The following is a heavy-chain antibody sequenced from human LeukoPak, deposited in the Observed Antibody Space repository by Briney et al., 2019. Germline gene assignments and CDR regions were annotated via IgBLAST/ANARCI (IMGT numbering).Heavy chain of an antibody. J-gene: IGHJ4*02. CDR1: GYTFTSNY. CDR2: IYPRDGST. V-gene: IGHV1-46*01. CDR3: ARDQEGFDY. Sequence: ASVKVSCKASGYTFTSNYIHWLRQAPGQGLEWMGMIYPRDGSTSYAQKFQGRVTVTRDTSTSTVHMGLSGLRSEDTAVYYCARDQEGFDYWGQGTLVTVSS.